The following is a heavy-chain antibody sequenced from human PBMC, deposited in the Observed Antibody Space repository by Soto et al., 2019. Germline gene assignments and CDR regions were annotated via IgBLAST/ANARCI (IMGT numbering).Heavy chain of an antibody. CDR1: GDTFNSYT. V-gene: IGHV1-69*02. J-gene: IGHJ4*02. D-gene: IGHD3-10*01. CDR3: AASYGSGSRAFDY. Sequence: QVQLVQSGPEVKMPGSSVKVSCKASGDTFNSYTINWVRQAPGQGLQWMGRTIPILAMSNYALKFQGRVTITADKSTTTAYMELSRLRLDDTAVYYCAASYGSGSRAFDYWGQGTLVTVSS. CDR2: TIPILAMS.